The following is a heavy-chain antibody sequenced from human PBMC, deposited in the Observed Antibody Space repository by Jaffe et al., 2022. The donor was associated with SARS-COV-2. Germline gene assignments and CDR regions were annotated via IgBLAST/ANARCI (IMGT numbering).Heavy chain of an antibody. CDR3: ARSPTGIFGVVITIPSNYYGMDV. Sequence: QVQLVESGGGVVQPGRSLRLSCAASGFTFSSYAMHWVRQAPGKGLEWVAVISYDGSNKYYADSVKGRFTISRDNSKNTLYLQMNSLRAEDTAVYYCARSPTGIFGVVITIPSNYYGMDVWGQGTTVTVSS. J-gene: IGHJ6*02. D-gene: IGHD3-3*01. CDR2: ISYDGSNK. V-gene: IGHV3-30-3*01. CDR1: GFTFSSYA.